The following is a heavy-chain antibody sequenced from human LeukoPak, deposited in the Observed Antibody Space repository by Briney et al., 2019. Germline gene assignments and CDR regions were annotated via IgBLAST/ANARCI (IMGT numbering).Heavy chain of an antibody. CDR3: ARDRRDGYCLGH. J-gene: IGHJ4*02. CDR2: ISGSGANT. CDR1: GFTFSNYA. D-gene: IGHD5-24*01. Sequence: GGSLRLSCAASGFTFSNYAMSWVRQAPGKGLEWVSGISGSGANTYHADSVKGRFTISRDSSKNTVNLQMNSLRAEDTAVYYCARDRRDGYCLGHWGQGTLVTVSS. V-gene: IGHV3-23*01.